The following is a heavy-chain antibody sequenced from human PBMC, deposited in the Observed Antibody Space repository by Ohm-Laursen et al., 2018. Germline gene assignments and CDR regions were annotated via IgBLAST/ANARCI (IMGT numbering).Heavy chain of an antibody. CDR2: ISAGNGNT. CDR1: GYTFTYYG. V-gene: IGHV1-18*01. J-gene: IGHJ4*02. D-gene: IGHD2-15*01. CDR3: ARVDCSGDSCYSADY. Sequence: ASVKVSCKSSGYTFTYYGISWVRQAPGQGLEWLGWISAGNGNTNYAQKLQGRVTLTTDSSTRTAYMEVRSLRSDDTAVYYCARVDCSGDSCYSADYWGQGTLVTVSS.